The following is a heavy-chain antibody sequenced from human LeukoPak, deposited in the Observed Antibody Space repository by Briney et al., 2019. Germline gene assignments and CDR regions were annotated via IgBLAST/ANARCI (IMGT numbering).Heavy chain of an antibody. CDR1: GGSISSYY. D-gene: IGHD3-22*01. V-gene: IGHV4-59*08. CDR3: ARLGGYPLSAFDI. J-gene: IGHJ3*02. Sequence: SETLSLTCTVSGGSISSYYWSWIRQPPGKGLEWIAYMYYSGSTIYNPSLKSRVTISIDTSKNQFSLKLSSVTAADAAVYYCARLGGYPLSAFDIWGQGTMVTVSS. CDR2: MYYSGST.